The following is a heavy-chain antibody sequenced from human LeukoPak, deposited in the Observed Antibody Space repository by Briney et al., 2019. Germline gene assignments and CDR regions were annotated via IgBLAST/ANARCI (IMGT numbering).Heavy chain of an antibody. J-gene: IGHJ5*02. CDR2: IYHSGST. V-gene: IGHV4-30-2*01. Sequence: PSQTLSLTCAVSGGSISSGGYSWSWVRQPPGKGLEWIGYIYHSGSTYYNPSLKSRVTISVDRSKNQFSLKLSSVTAADTAVYYCARTYCDILTGYPLNWFDPWGQGTLVTVSS. CDR3: ARTYCDILTGYPLNWFDP. CDR1: GGSISSGGYS. D-gene: IGHD3-9*01.